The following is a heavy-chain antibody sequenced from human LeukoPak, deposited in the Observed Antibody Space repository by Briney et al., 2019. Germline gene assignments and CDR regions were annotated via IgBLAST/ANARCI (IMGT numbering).Heavy chain of an antibody. J-gene: IGHJ4*02. CDR1: GGSFSGYY. D-gene: IGHD3-10*01. Sequence: SETLSLTCAVYGGSFSGYYWSWIRQPPGKGLESIGEINHSGSTNYNPSLKSRVTISVDTSKNQFSLKLSSVTAADTAVYYCARATGYYYGSGSYYNKRVYYFDYWGQGTLVTVSS. CDR2: INHSGST. V-gene: IGHV4-34*01. CDR3: ARATGYYYGSGSYYNKRVYYFDY.